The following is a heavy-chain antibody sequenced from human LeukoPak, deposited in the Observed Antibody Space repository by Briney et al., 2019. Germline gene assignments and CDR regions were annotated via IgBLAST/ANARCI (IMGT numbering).Heavy chain of an antibody. CDR2: INTDGTVT. CDR1: GFTFSKYW. CDR3: ARDAYYYDRSGYYLLDY. V-gene: IGHV3-74*01. D-gene: IGHD3-22*01. Sequence: GGSLRLSCAASGFTFSKYWMLWVRQAPGKGLESVSRINTDGTVTTYADSVKGRFTVSRDNADNTMFLQMNSVRDEDTAVYYCARDAYYYDRSGYYLLDYWGQGTLVTVSS. J-gene: IGHJ4*02.